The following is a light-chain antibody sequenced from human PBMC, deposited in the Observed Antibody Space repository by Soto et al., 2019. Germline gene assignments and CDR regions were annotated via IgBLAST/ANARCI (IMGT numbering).Light chain of an antibody. CDR2: AVT. CDR1: SSDVGGYNY. CDR3: SSYTSSSTL. J-gene: IGLJ1*01. Sequence: QSALTQPASVSGSPGQSITISCTGTSSDVGGYNYVSWYQQHPGKAPKLMIYAVTDRPSGVSSRFSGSKSGNTASLTISGLQAEDEADYYCSSYTSSSTLFGPGTKVTVL. V-gene: IGLV2-14*01.